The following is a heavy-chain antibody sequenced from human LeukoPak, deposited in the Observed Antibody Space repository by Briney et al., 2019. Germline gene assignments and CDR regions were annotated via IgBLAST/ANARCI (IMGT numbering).Heavy chain of an antibody. CDR3: ARSSGRFGEKNWFDP. Sequence: PSETLSLTCTVSGGSISSGGYYWSWIRQHPGKGLEWIGYIYYSGSTYYNPSLKSRVTISVDTSKNQFSLKLSSVTAADTAVYYCARSSGRFGEKNWFDPWGQGTLVTVSS. D-gene: IGHD3-10*01. CDR1: GGSISSGGYY. V-gene: IGHV4-31*03. CDR2: IYYSGST. J-gene: IGHJ5*02.